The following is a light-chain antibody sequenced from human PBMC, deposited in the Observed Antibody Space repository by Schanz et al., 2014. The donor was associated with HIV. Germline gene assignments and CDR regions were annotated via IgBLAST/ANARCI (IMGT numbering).Light chain of an antibody. Sequence: IVLTQSPGTLSLSPGERATLSCSSLPLLLLPFLACYQQKPGQAPRLLIFGAFNRATGVPDRFIGSESGTDFTLTISSMEPEDYAGYYCQQYDSPPWSFGQGTKVEVK. CDR2: GAF. V-gene: IGKV3-20*01. CDR3: QQYDSPPWS. J-gene: IGKJ1*01. CDR1: PLLLLPF.